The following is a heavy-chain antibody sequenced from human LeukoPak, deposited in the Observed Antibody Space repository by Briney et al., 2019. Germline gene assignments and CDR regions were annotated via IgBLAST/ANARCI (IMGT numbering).Heavy chain of an antibody. J-gene: IGHJ4*02. CDR2: IYHSGST. V-gene: IGHV4-38-2*01. CDR3: ASGKETTDYYDSSGYLYYFDY. Sequence: PSETLSLTCAVSGYSISSGYYWGWIRQPPGKGLEWIGSIYHSGSTYYNPSLKSRVTISVDTSKNQFSLKLSSVTAADTAVYYCASGKETTDYYDSSGYLYYFDYWGQGTLVTVSS. CDR1: GYSISSGYY. D-gene: IGHD3-22*01.